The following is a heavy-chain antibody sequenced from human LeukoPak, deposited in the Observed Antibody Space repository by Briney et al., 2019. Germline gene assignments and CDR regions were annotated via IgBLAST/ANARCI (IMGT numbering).Heavy chain of an antibody. D-gene: IGHD3-22*01. CDR3: ARRRYYDSTGYLD. Sequence: PSETLSLTCTISSGSISSSSYYWGWIRQPPGKGREWIADIYYSGSTYYNPSLKSRVSISIDTFNNHFSLRLSSVTAADTALYYCARRRYYDSTGYLDWGQGTLVTVSS. J-gene: IGHJ1*01. CDR2: IYYSGST. CDR1: SGSISSSSYY. V-gene: IGHV4-39*02.